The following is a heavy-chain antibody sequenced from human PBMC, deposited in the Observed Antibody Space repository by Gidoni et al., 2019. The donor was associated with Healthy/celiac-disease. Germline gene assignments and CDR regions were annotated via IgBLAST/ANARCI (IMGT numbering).Heavy chain of an antibody. D-gene: IGHD6-13*01. J-gene: IGHJ4*02. CDR1: GFTFSSYW. Sequence: ELQLVESGGGLVQPGGSLTLSCAASGFTFSSYWMHWVRKPPGKGLVWVPRSNSDGSSTSYADSVKGRVTSSRDNAKNTLYLQMNSLRAEDTSVYYCARVRTADFDYWGQGTLVTVSS. CDR3: ARVRTADFDY. CDR2: SNSDGSST. V-gene: IGHV3-74*01.